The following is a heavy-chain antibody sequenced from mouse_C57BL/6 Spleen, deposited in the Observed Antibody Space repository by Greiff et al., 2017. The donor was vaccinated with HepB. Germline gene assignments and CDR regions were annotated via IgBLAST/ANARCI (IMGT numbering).Heavy chain of an antibody. V-gene: IGHV5-4*01. CDR1: GFTFSSYA. CDR3: ARDRSTMRYFDV. D-gene: IGHD2-4*01. J-gene: IGHJ1*03. CDR2: ISDGGSYT. Sequence: EVKVVESGGGLVKPGGSLKLSCAASGFTFSSYAMSWVRQTPEKRLEWVATISDGGSYTYYPDNVKGRFTISRDNAKNNLYLQMSHLKSEDTAMYYCARDRSTMRYFDVWGTGTTVTVSS.